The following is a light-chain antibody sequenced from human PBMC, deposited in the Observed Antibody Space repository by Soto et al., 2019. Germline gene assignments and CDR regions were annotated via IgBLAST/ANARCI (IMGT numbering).Light chain of an antibody. Sequence: EIVMTQSPASLSVTPGERVTLSCRASQSVSSSYLAWYQQKPGQAPRLLIYGASSRATGIPDRFSGSGSGTDFTLTISRLEPEDFAVYYCQQRSNWITFGQGTRLEIK. V-gene: IGKV3D-20*02. CDR1: QSVSSSY. CDR3: QQRSNWIT. CDR2: GAS. J-gene: IGKJ5*01.